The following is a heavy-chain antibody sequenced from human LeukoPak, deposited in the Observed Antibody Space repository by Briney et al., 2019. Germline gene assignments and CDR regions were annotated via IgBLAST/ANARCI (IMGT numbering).Heavy chain of an antibody. V-gene: IGHV3-53*01. CDR3: ARGSGYSYGFPDY. J-gene: IGHJ4*02. Sequence: GGSLRLSCAASGFTFSSYDMHWVRQATGKGLEWVSVIYSGDITYYADSVKGRFTISRDNSKNTLYLQMNSLRAEDTAVYYCARGSGYSYGFPDYWGQGTLVTVSS. D-gene: IGHD5-18*01. CDR2: IYSGDIT. CDR1: GFTFSSYD.